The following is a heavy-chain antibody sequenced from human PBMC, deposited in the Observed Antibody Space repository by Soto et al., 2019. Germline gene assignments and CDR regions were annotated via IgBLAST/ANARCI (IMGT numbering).Heavy chain of an antibody. V-gene: IGHV1-46*01. CDR2: INPGGVST. J-gene: IGHJ2*01. CDR1: GYTFTTYY. Sequence: QVQLVQSGAEVKKPGASVEVSCKASGYTFTTYYIHWVRHAPGQGLEWMGVINPGGVSTKYAQNFQDRDTMTRETSTRTVYMGRCSPRSEDTDVYFFARGGNGVNVGYWYFNLWGSGTLVTVSP. D-gene: IGHD1-1*01. CDR3: ARGGNGVNVGYWYFNL.